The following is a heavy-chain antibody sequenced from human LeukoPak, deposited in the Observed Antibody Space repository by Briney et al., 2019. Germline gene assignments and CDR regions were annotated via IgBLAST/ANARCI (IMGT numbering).Heavy chain of an antibody. CDR2: IYYSGDT. Sequence: PSETLSLTCTVSGGSINNGGYYWSWIRQHPGKGLEWIGYIYYSGDTYYNPSLKSRITISLDTSNDQFSLKLTSVTAADTAVYHCARGSYDGGSGWGRFDYWGQGTLVTVSS. CDR3: ARGSYDGGSGWGRFDY. D-gene: IGHD6-19*01. J-gene: IGHJ4*02. V-gene: IGHV4-30-4*01. CDR1: GGSINNGGYY.